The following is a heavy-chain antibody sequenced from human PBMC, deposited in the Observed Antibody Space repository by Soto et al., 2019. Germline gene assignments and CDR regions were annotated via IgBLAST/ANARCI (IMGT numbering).Heavy chain of an antibody. CDR1: GFTFSSYW. CDR2: INSDGSST. D-gene: IGHD2-15*01. J-gene: IGHJ4*02. V-gene: IGHV3-74*01. Sequence: EVQLVESGGGLVQPGGSLRLSCAASGFTFSSYWMHWVRQAPGKGLVWVSRINSDGSSTSYADSVKGRFTISRDNAKNTLYLQMNSLRAEDTAVYYCVITSLVVAAATREDYWGQRTLVTVSS. CDR3: VITSLVVAAATREDY.